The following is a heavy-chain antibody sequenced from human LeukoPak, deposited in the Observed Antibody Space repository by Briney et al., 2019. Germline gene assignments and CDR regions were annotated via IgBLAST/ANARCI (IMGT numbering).Heavy chain of an antibody. Sequence: SGPTLVNPTQTLTLTCTFSGFSLRTSGVGVGWIRQPPGKALEWLALIYWDDDKRYSPSLKSRLTITKDTSKNQVVLTMTNMDPVDTATYYCAHVYSYGYGDNFDYWGQGTLVTVSS. CDR2: IYWDDDK. CDR1: GFSLRTSGVG. D-gene: IGHD5-18*01. V-gene: IGHV2-5*02. J-gene: IGHJ4*02. CDR3: AHVYSYGYGDNFDY.